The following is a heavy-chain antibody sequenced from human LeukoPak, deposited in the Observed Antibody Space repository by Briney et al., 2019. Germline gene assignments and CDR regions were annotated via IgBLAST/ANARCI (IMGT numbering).Heavy chain of an antibody. CDR3: ARGIAAAGTIYYYGMDV. D-gene: IGHD6-13*01. CDR2: TYYRSKWYN. V-gene: IGHV6-1*01. J-gene: IGHJ6*04. Sequence: SQTLSLTCALSGVSVSSNSAAWNWIRQSPSTGLEWLGRTYYRSKWYNDYAVSVKSRITINPDTSKNQFSLQLNSVTPEDTAVYYCARGIAAAGTIYYYGMDVWGKGTTVTVSS. CDR1: GVSVSSNSAA.